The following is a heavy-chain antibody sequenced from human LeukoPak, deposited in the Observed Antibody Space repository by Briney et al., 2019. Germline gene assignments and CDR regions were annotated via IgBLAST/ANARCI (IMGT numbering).Heavy chain of an antibody. J-gene: IGHJ4*02. D-gene: IGHD5-24*01. CDR2: IYYSGST. CDR1: GGSISSSSYY. Sequence: SETLSLTCTVSGGSISSSSYYWGWIRQPPGKGLEWIGSIYYSGSTYYNPSLKSRVTISVDTSKNQFSLKLSSVTAADTAVYYCARFSMATIPHFDYWGQGTLVTVSS. V-gene: IGHV4-39*01. CDR3: ARFSMATIPHFDY.